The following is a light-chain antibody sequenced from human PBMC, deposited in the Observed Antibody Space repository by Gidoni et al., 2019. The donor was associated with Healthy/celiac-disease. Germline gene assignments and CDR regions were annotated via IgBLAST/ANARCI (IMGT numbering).Light chain of an antibody. Sequence: DIQMTQSPSSLSASVGDRVTITCRASQSISSYLNWYQQKPGKAPKLLIYAASSLQSGVPSRFSCSGSWTDFTLTISSLQPEDFATYSCQQSYSTPRTFGQGTKVEIK. CDR3: QQSYSTPRT. CDR2: AAS. V-gene: IGKV1-39*01. J-gene: IGKJ1*01. CDR1: QSISSY.